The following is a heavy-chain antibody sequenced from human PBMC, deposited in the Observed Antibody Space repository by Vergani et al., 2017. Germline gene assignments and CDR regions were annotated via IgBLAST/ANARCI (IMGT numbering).Heavy chain of an antibody. CDR3: PKTPQYYYDSSGYYYRGVDAFDM. CDR1: GFTFSSYA. CDR2: ISGSGGST. J-gene: IGHJ3*02. D-gene: IGHD3-22*01. V-gene: IGHV3-23*01. Sequence: EVQLLESGGGLVQPGGSLRLSCAASGFTFSSYAMSWVRQAPGKGLEWVSAISGSGGSTYYADSVKGRFTISRDNSKNTLYLQMNSLRAEDTAVYYCPKTPQYYYDSSGYYYRGVDAFDMWGQGTMVTVSS.